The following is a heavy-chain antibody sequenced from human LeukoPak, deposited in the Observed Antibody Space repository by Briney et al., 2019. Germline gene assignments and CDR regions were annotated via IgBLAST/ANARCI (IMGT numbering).Heavy chain of an antibody. V-gene: IGHV3-30*03. CDR1: GFTFIGYG. D-gene: IGHD6-13*01. Sequence: GGSLRLSCEASGFTFIGYGMHWVRQAPGKGLEWVAGISYDGSNQYYTDSVKGRFTISRDNSKNTLYLQMNSLRPEDTAVYYCARDPTGEAVGYFQHWGQGTLVTVSS. CDR2: ISYDGSNQ. CDR3: ARDPTGEAVGYFQH. J-gene: IGHJ1*01.